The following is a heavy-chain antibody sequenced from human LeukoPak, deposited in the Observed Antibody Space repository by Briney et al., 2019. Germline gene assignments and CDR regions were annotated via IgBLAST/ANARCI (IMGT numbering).Heavy chain of an antibody. J-gene: IGHJ4*02. CDR3: VRESRTDYYGDF. D-gene: IGHD3-10*01. V-gene: IGHV3-74*01. CDR1: GFTFSSYW. Sequence: GGSLRISCTASGFTFSSYWMHWVRQVPGKGLVWVSRIKSDGSSTTYADSVKGRFTMSRDNAWNTLYLQMNSLRVEDTAVYFCVRESRTDYYGDFWGQGTLVTVSS. CDR2: IKSDGSST.